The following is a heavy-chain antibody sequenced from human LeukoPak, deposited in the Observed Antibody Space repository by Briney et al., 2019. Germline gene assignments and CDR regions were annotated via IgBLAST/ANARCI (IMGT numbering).Heavy chain of an antibody. Sequence: ASVKVSCKASGGTFSSYAISWVRQAPGQGLEWMGGIIPIFGTANYAQKFQGRVTITTDESTSTAYMELSSLRSEDTAVYYCASTTLSIAVAGPYVYWGQGTLVTVSS. D-gene: IGHD6-19*01. J-gene: IGHJ4*02. CDR2: IIPIFGTA. CDR1: GGTFSSYA. CDR3: ASTTLSIAVAGPYVY. V-gene: IGHV1-69*05.